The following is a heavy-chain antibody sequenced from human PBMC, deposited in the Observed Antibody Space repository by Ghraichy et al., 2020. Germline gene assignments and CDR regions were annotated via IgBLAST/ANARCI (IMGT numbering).Heavy chain of an antibody. CDR3: ARDFAMPWFDP. CDR1: GFTFSSYA. J-gene: IGHJ5*02. V-gene: IGHV3-30*04. Sequence: GESLNISCAASGFTFSSYAMHWVRQAPGKGLEWVAVISYDGSNKYYADSVKGRFTISRDNSKNTLYLQMNSLRAEDTAVYYCARDFAMPWFDPWGQGTLVTVSS. D-gene: IGHD2-2*01. CDR2: ISYDGSNK.